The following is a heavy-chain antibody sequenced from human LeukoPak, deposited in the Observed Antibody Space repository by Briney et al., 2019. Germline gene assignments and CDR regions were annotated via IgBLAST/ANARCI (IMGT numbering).Heavy chain of an antibody. CDR2: INPSGGGT. Sequence: ASVKVSCKASGYTFNNYCMYWVRQAPGQGLEWMGMINPSGGGTSYAQKCQGRVTMTRDTSTRTVYMEVSSLKPEDTAVYYCARQGAYSSAIGMGYWGQGTLVTVSS. D-gene: IGHD6-19*01. J-gene: IGHJ4*02. V-gene: IGHV1-46*02. CDR3: ARQGAYSSAIGMGY. CDR1: GYTFNNYC.